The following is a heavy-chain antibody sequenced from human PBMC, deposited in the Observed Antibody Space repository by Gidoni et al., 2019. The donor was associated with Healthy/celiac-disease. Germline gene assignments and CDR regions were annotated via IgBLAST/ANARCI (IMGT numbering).Heavy chain of an antibody. J-gene: IGHJ6*02. CDR3: ARLSSSGYLAFYYYYGMDV. Sequence: QLQLQESGPGLVKPSEPLSLTCPVSGVSISSSSYYWGWIRQPPGKGREWIGSIYYSGSTYYNPSRKSRVTISVDTSKNQFSLKLSSVTAADTAVYYCARLSSSGYLAFYYYYGMDVWGQGTTVTVSS. D-gene: IGHD3-3*01. CDR2: IYYSGST. V-gene: IGHV4-39*01. CDR1: GVSISSSSYY.